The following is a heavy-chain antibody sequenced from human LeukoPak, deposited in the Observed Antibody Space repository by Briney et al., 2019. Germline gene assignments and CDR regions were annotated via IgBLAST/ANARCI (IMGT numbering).Heavy chain of an antibody. CDR2: INPNSGGT. J-gene: IGHJ4*02. V-gene: IGHV1-2*02. CDR1: GYTFIGYY. Sequence: ASVKVSCKASGYTFIGYYMHWVRQAPGQGLEWMGWINPNSGGTKYAQKFQGRVTMTRDTSISTAYMELSRLRSDDTAVYYCARGDYDDYWGQGTLVTVSS. CDR3: ARGDYDDY.